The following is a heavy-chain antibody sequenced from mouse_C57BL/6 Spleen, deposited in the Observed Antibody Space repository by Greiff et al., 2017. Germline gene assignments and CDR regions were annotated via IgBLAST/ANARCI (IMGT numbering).Heavy chain of an antibody. CDR3: ARSSVVAKGDY. D-gene: IGHD1-1*01. Sequence: VQLQQPGAELVKPGASVKLSCKASGYTFTSYWMHWVKQRPGQGLEWIGMIHPNSGSTNSNEKFKSKATLTVDKSSSTAYMQLSSLTSEDSAVYYCARSSVVAKGDYWGQGTTLTVSS. CDR2: IHPNSGST. V-gene: IGHV1-64*01. J-gene: IGHJ2*01. CDR1: GYTFTSYW.